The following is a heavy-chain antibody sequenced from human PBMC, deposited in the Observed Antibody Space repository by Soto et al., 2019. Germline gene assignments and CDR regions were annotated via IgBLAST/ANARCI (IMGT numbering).Heavy chain of an antibody. CDR3: ASRDPGTSVDY. V-gene: IGHV4-4*02. D-gene: IGHD1-7*01. Sequence: PSETLSLTCAVSGGSFTSNNWWTWVRQPPGQGLEWIGEIYRTGSTNYNPSLKSRVTISLDKSENQFSLKVASLTAADTAVYYCASRDPGTSVDYWGQGTLVTVSS. CDR1: GGSFTSNNW. CDR2: IYRTGST. J-gene: IGHJ4*02.